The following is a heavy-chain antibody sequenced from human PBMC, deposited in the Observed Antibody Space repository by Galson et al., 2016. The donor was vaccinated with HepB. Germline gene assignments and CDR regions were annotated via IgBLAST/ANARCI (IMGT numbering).Heavy chain of an antibody. D-gene: IGHD1-26*01. Sequence: LRLSCAGSGFSISDYWIHWVRQAPGKGLVWVSRINERGSVWGYADSVKGRFTISKDNVKNTVYLQMTSLSAEDTAICYCAREYKRVGASLNYWGQGTLVTVFS. J-gene: IGHJ4*02. CDR3: AREYKRVGASLNY. CDR2: INERGSVW. V-gene: IGHV3-74*01. CDR1: GFSISDYW.